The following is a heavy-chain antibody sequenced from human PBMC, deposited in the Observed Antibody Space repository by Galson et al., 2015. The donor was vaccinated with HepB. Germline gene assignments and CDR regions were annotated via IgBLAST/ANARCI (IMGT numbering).Heavy chain of an antibody. CDR3: ARVRGDDCGGDCYSFDY. CDR2: INHSGST. Sequence: LSLTCAVYGGSFSGYYWSWIRQPPGKGLEWIGEINHSGSTNYNPSLKSRVTISVDTSKNQFSLKLSSVTAADTAVYYCARVRGDDCGGDCYSFDYWGQGTLVTVSS. J-gene: IGHJ4*02. V-gene: IGHV4-34*09. D-gene: IGHD2-21*02. CDR1: GGSFSGYY.